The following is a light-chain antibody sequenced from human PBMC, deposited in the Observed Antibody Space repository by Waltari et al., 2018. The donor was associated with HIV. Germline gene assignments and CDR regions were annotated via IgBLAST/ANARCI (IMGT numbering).Light chain of an antibody. CDR2: DVD. J-gene: IGLJ3*02. CDR1: DTVFSLYKF. CDR3: ASFTGDNTVM. V-gene: IGLV2-14*03. Sequence: AVTPPASVSGLPGQSTTISCPGHDTVFSLYKFVSCSQQHSGKPPRLILYDVDSRASGVSDRFSGSMSGNTASLTISGLRAEDEGHYYCASFTGDNTVMFGGGTEVTVL.